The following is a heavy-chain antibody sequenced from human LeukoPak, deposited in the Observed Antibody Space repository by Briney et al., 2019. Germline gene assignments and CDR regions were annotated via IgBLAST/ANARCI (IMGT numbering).Heavy chain of an antibody. CDR3: ARPLPDYGDYYFDY. V-gene: IGHV4-34*01. CDR1: GGSFSGYY. CDR2: INLSGST. J-gene: IGHJ4*02. Sequence: NPSETLSLTCAVYGGSFSGYYWNWIRQPPGKGLEWIGEINLSGSTNYNPSLRSRVTISVDTSKNQFSLKLSSVTAADTAVYYCARPLPDYGDYYFDYWGQGTLVTVSS. D-gene: IGHD4-17*01.